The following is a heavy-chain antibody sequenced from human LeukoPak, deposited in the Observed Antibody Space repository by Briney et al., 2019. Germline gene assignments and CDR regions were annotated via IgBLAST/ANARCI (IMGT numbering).Heavy chain of an antibody. Sequence: SQTLSLTCTVFGGSISSGNYYWNWIRQHPGKGLEWIGYIYYSESTYSNPSHKSRVTISIDTSKNQFSLKLSSVTVADTAVYFCARSAGVNYFDYWGQGTLVTVSS. D-gene: IGHD7-27*01. V-gene: IGHV4-31*03. CDR1: GGSISSGNYY. CDR3: ARSAGVNYFDY. J-gene: IGHJ4*02. CDR2: IYYSEST.